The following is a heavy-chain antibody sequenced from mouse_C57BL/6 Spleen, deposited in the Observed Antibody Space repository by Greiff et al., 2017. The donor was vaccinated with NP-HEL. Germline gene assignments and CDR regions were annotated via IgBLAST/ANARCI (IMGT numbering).Heavy chain of an antibody. CDR1: GYAFSSSW. D-gene: IGHD1-1*01. CDR2: IYPGDGDT. CDR3: ARGGVVATGYFDV. J-gene: IGHJ1*03. V-gene: IGHV1-82*01. Sequence: QVQLQQSGPELVKPGASVKISCKASGYAFSSSWMNWVKQRPGKGLEWIGRIYPGDGDTNYNGKFKGKATLTADKSSSTAYMQLSSLTSEDSAVYFCARGGVVATGYFDVWGTGTTVTVSS.